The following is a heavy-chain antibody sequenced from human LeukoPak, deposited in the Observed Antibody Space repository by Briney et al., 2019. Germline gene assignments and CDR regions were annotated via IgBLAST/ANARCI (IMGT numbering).Heavy chain of an antibody. CDR1: GYTFTHYW. CDR2: VYPGDSDT. Sequence: GESLKISCQGSGYTFTHYWIAWVRQMPGKGLEWMGIVYPGDSDTRYSPSFQGQVTISADKSISTAYLQWSSLKASDTAMYYCARRGFCSGGSCFSAHFDFWGQGTLLTVSS. V-gene: IGHV5-51*01. CDR3: ARRGFCSGGSCFSAHFDF. J-gene: IGHJ4*02. D-gene: IGHD2-15*01.